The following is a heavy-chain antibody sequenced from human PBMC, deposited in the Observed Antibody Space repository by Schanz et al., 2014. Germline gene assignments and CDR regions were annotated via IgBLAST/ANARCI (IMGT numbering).Heavy chain of an antibody. Sequence: QVHLVESGGGVVQPGGSLRLSCAASGFTFSNHGMHWVRQAPGKGLEWAAFIRYDGSNKYYANSVKGRFTISRDNSKNTLFLQVNSLRAEDTAVYYCAKDHFGHYDSSGCSDCYYYGMDVWGQGTTVTVSS. CDR3: AKDHFGHYDSSGCSDCYYYGMDV. CDR1: GFTFSNHG. D-gene: IGHD3-22*01. J-gene: IGHJ6*02. CDR2: IRYDGSNK. V-gene: IGHV3-30*02.